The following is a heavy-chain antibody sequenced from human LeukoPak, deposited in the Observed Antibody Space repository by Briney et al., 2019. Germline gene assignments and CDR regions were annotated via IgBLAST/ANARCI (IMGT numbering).Heavy chain of an antibody. CDR3: ARSYDSRGYYYYGMDV. CDR2: IYYSGST. Sequence: SETLSLTCTVSGGSISSYYGSWIRQPPGKGLEWIGYIYYSGSTHYNPSLKSRVTISVDTSKNQFSLKLNSVTAADTAVYYCARSYDSRGYYYYGMDVWGQGTTVTVSS. D-gene: IGHD3-22*01. J-gene: IGHJ6*02. V-gene: IGHV4-59*01. CDR1: GGSISSYY.